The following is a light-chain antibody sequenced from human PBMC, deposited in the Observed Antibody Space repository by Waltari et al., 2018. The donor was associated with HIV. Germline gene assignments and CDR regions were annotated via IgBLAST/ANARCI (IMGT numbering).Light chain of an antibody. Sequence: DIMMTQSPASLTVSLGARATINCRSSPRVLYGSDNKNYLAWYQQKPGQSPKVLFYWASSRESGVPDRFSASGSGTDFTLTINSLQAEDVAVYFCHQYFTASWTFGRGTTVQI. V-gene: IGKV4-1*01. J-gene: IGKJ4*01. CDR3: HQYFTASWT. CDR1: PRVLYGSDNKNY. CDR2: WAS.